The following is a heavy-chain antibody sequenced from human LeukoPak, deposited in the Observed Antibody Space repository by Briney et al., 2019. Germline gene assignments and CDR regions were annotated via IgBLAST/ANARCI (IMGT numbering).Heavy chain of an antibody. J-gene: IGHJ6*02. V-gene: IGHV7-4-1*02. Sequence: ASAKVSCKASGYTFTTYGMNWVRQAPGQGLEWMGWINTNTGNPTYAQGFTGRFVFSLDTSVSTAYLQISSLKAEDTAVYYCARYCSGGSCYYYGMDVWGQGTTVTVSS. CDR3: ARYCSGGSCYYYGMDV. CDR1: GYTFTTYG. CDR2: INTNTGNP. D-gene: IGHD2-15*01.